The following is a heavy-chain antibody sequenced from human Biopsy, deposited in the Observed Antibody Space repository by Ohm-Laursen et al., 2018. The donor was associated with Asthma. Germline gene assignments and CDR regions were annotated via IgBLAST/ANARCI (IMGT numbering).Heavy chain of an antibody. J-gene: IGHJ5*02. CDR1: GGYLTGHY. CDR2: IDQSGYT. V-gene: IGHV4-34*01. CDR3: ARAAITGIRGWFDP. D-gene: IGHD1-20*01. Sequence: TLSLTCTVYGGYLTGHYWNWIHQPPGKGLEWIGEIDQSGYTNYNPSLKSRVTISADTSKNQFHLNLSSVTAADTAVYFCARAAITGIRGWFDPWGQGTQVTVSS.